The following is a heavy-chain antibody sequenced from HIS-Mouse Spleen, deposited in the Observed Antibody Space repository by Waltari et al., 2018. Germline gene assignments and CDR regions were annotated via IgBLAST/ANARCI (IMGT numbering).Heavy chain of an antibody. V-gene: IGHV4-39*07. J-gene: IGHJ2*01. CDR2: IYYRGCT. CDR1: VGSISSSRYY. Sequence: QLQLQESGPGLVKPSETLSLTCTVSVGSISSSRYYWGWIRQPPGKGLEWIGSIYYRGCTYCNPSLKMRVTISVDTSKNQFSLKLGSVTAADTAVYYCAREIPYSSSWYDWYFDLWGRGTLVTVSS. CDR3: AREIPYSSSWYDWYFDL. D-gene: IGHD6-13*01.